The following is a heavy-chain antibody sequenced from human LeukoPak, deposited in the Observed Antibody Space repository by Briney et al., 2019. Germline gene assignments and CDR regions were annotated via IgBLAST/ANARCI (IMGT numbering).Heavy chain of an antibody. CDR2: IRSKAYGGTT. D-gene: IGHD2-2*01. J-gene: IGHJ6*02. CDR3: TRDIVVPAATPRYYGMDV. Sequence: GGSLRPSCTASGFTFGDYAMSWVRQAPGKGLEWVGFIRSKAYGGTTEYAASVKGRFTISRDDSKSIAYLQMNSLKTEDTAVYYCTRDIVVPAATPRYYGMDVWGQGTTVTVSS. V-gene: IGHV3-49*04. CDR1: GFTFGDYA.